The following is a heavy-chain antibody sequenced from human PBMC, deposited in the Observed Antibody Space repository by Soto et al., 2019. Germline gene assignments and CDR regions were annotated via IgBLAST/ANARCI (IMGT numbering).Heavy chain of an antibody. J-gene: IGHJ4*02. CDR1: GFTFSSHS. CDR3: ARLDRGSLDY. V-gene: IGHV3-21*01. CDR2: ISSSSSYI. Sequence: EVQLVESGGGLVKPGGSLRLSCAASGFTFSSHSMNWVRQAPGKGLEWVSSISSSSSYIYYADSVKGRFTISRDNAKSLVYLQMNSLRAEDTAVYYCARLDRGSLDYWGRGTLVTVSS. D-gene: IGHD6-25*01.